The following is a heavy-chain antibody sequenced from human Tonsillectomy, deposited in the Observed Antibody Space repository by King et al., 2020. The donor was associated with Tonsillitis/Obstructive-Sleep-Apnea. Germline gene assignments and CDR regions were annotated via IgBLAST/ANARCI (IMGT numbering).Heavy chain of an antibody. J-gene: IGHJ3*02. V-gene: IGHV4-59*01. CDR1: GGSISSYY. CDR2: IDYSGST. CDR3: AREGDDAFDI. D-gene: IGHD3-16*01. Sequence: QLQESGPGLVRPSETLSLTCTVSGGSISSYYWGWLRQPPEKGLEWIGYIDYSGSTNYNPSLKSRVTISVDTSKNQFSVRLTSVTAADTAVYYCAREGDDAFDIWGLGTMVTVSS.